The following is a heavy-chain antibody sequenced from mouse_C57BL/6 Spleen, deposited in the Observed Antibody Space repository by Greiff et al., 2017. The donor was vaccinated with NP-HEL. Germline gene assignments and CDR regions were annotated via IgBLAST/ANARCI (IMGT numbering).Heavy chain of an antibody. Sequence: QVQLQQSGPELVKPGASVKISCKASGYAFSSSWMNWVKQRPGKGLEWIGRIYPGDGDTNYNGKLKGKATLTADKSSSTAYMQLSSLTSEDSAVYFCARAGIYYDYDGYAMDYWGQGTSVTVSS. V-gene: IGHV1-82*01. CDR1: GYAFSSSW. D-gene: IGHD2-4*01. CDR2: IYPGDGDT. CDR3: ARAGIYYDYDGYAMDY. J-gene: IGHJ4*01.